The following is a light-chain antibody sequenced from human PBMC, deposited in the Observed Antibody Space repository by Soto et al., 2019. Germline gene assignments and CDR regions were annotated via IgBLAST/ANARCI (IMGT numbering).Light chain of an antibody. V-gene: IGLV4-69*01. CDR3: QTWSTDIRV. CDR1: SGHNSYA. J-gene: IGLJ3*02. Sequence: QLVLTQPPSASASLAASVKLTCTLSSGHNSYAIAWHQQQPEKGPRYLMKLNSDGSHSKGDGIPDRFSGSSSGAERYLTISSLQSEDEADYYCQTWSTDIRVFGGGTKVTVL. CDR2: LNSDGSH.